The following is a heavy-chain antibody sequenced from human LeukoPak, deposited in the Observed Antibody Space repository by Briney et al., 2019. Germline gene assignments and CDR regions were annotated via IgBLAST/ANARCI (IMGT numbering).Heavy chain of an antibody. CDR3: ARLRYCSSTSCYDDY. D-gene: IGHD2-2*01. J-gene: IGHJ4*02. CDR2: ISRSSSYI. CDR1: GFTFSSYS. V-gene: IGHV3-21*01. Sequence: GGSLRLSCAASGFTFSSYSMNWVRQAPGKRLEWVSSISRSSSYIYYADSVKGRFTISRDNAKNSLYLQMNSLRAEDTAVYYCARLRYCSSTSCYDDYWGQGTLVTVSS.